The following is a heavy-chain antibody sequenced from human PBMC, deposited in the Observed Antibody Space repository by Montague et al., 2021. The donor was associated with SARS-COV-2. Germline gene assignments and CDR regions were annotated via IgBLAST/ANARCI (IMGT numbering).Heavy chain of an antibody. CDR2: ISSSGSTI. CDR3: ARESGNDFWSGYYTGDFDY. Sequence: SLRLSCAASGFTFSSYEMNWVRQAPGKGLEWVSYISSSGSTIYYADSVKGRFTISRDNAKNSLYLQMNSLRAGDTAVYYCARESGNDFWSGYYTGDFDYWGQGTLVTVSS. V-gene: IGHV3-48*03. CDR1: GFTFSSYE. D-gene: IGHD3-3*01. J-gene: IGHJ4*02.